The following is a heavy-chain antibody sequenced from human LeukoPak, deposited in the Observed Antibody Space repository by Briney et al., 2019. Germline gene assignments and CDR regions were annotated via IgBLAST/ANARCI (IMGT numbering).Heavy chain of an antibody. J-gene: IGHJ3*02. D-gene: IGHD2-2*01. CDR3: ARGRYVYCSSTSCYPRRDAFDI. Sequence: SETLSLTCAVSGYSISSGYYWGWIRQPPGKGLEWIGSIYHSGSTNYNPSLKSRVTISVDTSKNQFSLKLSSVTAADTAVYYCARGRYVYCSSTSCYPRRDAFDIWGQGTMVTVSS. CDR1: GYSISSGYY. V-gene: IGHV4-38-2*01. CDR2: IYHSGST.